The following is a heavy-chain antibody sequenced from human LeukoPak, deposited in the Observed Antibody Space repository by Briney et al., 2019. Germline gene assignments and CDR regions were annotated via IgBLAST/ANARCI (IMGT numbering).Heavy chain of an antibody. D-gene: IGHD3-22*01. CDR3: ARESYYYDSSSYYWFDP. V-gene: IGHV3-74*01. Sequence: GGSLRLSCAASGFTFDDYALSWVRQAPGKGLVWVSRTNTDGSSTSYADSVKGRFTISRDNAKNTLYLQMNSLRAEDTAVYYCARESYYYDSSSYYWFDPWGQGTLVTVSS. CDR2: TNTDGSST. CDR1: GFTFDDYA. J-gene: IGHJ5*02.